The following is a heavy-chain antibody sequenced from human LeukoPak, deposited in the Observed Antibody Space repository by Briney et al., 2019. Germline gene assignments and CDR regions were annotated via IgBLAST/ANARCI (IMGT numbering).Heavy chain of an antibody. CDR1: GGSISSYY. D-gene: IGHD1-26*01. Sequence: SETLSLTCTVSGGSISSYYGSWIRQPAGKGLEWIGRIYTSGSTNYNASLKSRVSMSVDTSKNQFSLKLSSVAAAHTAVFYCARENSGSYREFDYWGQGTLVTVSS. J-gene: IGHJ4*02. CDR3: ARENSGSYREFDY. V-gene: IGHV4-4*07. CDR2: IYTSGST.